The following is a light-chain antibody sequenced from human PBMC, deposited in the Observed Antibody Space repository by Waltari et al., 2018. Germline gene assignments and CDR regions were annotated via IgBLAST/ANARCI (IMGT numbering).Light chain of an antibody. J-gene: IGLJ1*01. CDR3: CSYAGLGIYV. CDR1: SSDVGNYNL. V-gene: IGLV2-23*02. Sequence: QSGLTQPASVSGSPGQSITISCTGTSSDVGNYNLVSWYQQYPGKAPKLMVYEVTKRTSVVPDRFSGSKSGNTASLTIYGLQSEDEADYYCCSYAGLGIYVFGTGTKVTVL. CDR2: EVT.